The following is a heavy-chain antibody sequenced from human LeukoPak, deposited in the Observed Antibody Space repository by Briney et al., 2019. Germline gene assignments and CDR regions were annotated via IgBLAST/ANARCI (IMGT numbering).Heavy chain of an antibody. CDR2: IIPSLDYA. Sequence: SVKVSCKSSGGPFNNYAINWVRQAPGQGLEWMGRIIPSLDYANYAQIRLKITADKSTATAYMELSDLRYEDTAVYYCARRTDHVDDAFDVWGQGTMVTVSS. J-gene: IGHJ3*01. D-gene: IGHD3/OR15-3a*01. CDR1: GGPFNNYA. V-gene: IGHV1-69*04. CDR3: ARRTDHVDDAFDV.